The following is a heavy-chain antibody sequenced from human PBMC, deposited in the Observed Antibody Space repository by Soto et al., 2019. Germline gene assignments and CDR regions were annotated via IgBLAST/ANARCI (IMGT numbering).Heavy chain of an antibody. CDR1: GNNVSTNSAG. CDR2: TYYRSKWNN. J-gene: IGHJ4*02. V-gene: IGHV6-1*01. D-gene: IGHD1-1*01. Sequence: SQTLSLTCVISGNNVSTNSAGWNWIRQSPSRGLEWLGRTYYRSKWNNDYAGSVKGRITVNPDTSKNQFSLQLNSVTPEDTGMYYCARNSWNAPPAFDFWGQGIQVTVSS. CDR3: ARNSWNAPPAFDF.